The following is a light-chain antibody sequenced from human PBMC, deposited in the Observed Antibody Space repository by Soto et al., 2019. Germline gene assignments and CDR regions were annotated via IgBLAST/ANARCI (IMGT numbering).Light chain of an antibody. CDR2: KDS. J-gene: IGLJ2*01. V-gene: IGLV3-25*03. CDR3: QSADSSGSYQSVV. CDR1: ALPKQF. Sequence: SCELTQPPSVSVSHGKTARITCSGDALPKQFAYWYQPKPGQAPILVIYKDSERPSGLPERFSGSSSGTTVTLTDSGVQAEDEADYYGQSADSSGSYQSVVFGGGIKRAVL.